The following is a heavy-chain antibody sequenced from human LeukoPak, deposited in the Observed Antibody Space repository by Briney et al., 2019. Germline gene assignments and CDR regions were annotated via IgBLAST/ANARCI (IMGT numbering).Heavy chain of an antibody. CDR3: TRGAYPLYFFDS. Sequence: GGSLRLSCAASGFSLEDYTMHWVRQAPGKGLEWVSLINWDASKEYYGDSVKGRFTISRDNSENSLYLQMNSLRTEDTALYYCTRGAYPLYFFDSWGQGTLVTVSS. J-gene: IGHJ4*02. V-gene: IGHV3-43*01. CDR2: INWDASKE. CDR1: GFSLEDYT.